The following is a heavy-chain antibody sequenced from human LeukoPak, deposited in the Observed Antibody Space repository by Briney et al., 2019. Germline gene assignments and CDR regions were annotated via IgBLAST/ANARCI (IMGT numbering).Heavy chain of an antibody. CDR1: GFTFSRNV. CDR3: ARGGIPTGPYYYFYYMDV. V-gene: IGHV3-30*01. D-gene: IGHD3-10*01. CDR2: IFYDGNNT. J-gene: IGHJ6*03. Sequence: PGGPLRLSCASSGFTFSRNVMRWVRQAPGEGLEGVALIFYDGNNTFYAASVKSRFTISRDNSRNALYLQMNSLRGEDAAVYSCARGGIPTGPYYYFYYMDVWGKGTAVTVSS.